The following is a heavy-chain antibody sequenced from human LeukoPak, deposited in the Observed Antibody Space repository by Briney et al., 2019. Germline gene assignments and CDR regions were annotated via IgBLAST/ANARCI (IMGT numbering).Heavy chain of an antibody. CDR1: GFTVSDNY. CDR2: MYSRGDT. D-gene: IGHD6-13*01. V-gene: IGHV3-66*04. Sequence: PGGSLRLSWAASGFTVSDNYMSWVRQAPGKGLEWVSVMYSRGDTYYANSVKGRFTFSRDISKNTLYLQMNGLRTEDTAMYYCARHALQVPAAGVLASWGQGTLVTVSS. J-gene: IGHJ5*02. CDR3: ARHALQVPAAGVLAS.